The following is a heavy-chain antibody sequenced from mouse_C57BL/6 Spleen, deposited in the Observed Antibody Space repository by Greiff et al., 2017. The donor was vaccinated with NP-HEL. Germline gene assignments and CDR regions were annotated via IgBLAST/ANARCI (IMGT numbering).Heavy chain of an antibody. V-gene: IGHV1-50*01. CDR3: ARRGSSYAMDY. D-gene: IGHD1-1*01. CDR1: GYTFTSYW. J-gene: IGHJ4*01. Sequence: QVQLQQPGAELVKPGASVKLSCKASGYTFTSYWMPWVKQRPGQGLEWVGEIDPSDSYTNYNQKFKGKATLTVDTSSSTAYMQRSSLTSEDSAVYYCARRGSSYAMDYWGQGTSVTVSS. CDR2: IDPSDSYT.